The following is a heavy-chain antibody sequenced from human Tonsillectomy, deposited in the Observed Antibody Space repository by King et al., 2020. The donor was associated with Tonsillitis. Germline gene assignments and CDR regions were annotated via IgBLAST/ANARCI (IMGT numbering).Heavy chain of an antibody. V-gene: IGHV1-46*03. CDR1: GYTFTSYY. CDR3: ARVYGVAATSALYY. J-gene: IGHJ4*02. D-gene: IGHD6-25*01. CDR2: INPRGGDT. Sequence: QLVQSGAEVKKPGASVKVSCKTSGYTFTSYYMHWVRQAPGQGLEWMGKINPRGGDTTDAQKFQGRVTMTRDTSTSTVYMELSSLRSEDTAMYYCARVYGVAATSALYYWGQGTLVTVSS.